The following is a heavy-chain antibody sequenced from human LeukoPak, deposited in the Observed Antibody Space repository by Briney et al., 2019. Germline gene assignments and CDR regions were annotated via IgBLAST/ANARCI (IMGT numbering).Heavy chain of an antibody. CDR2: ISSGGDSI. CDR3: AREPVTYEIPSIDY. D-gene: IGHD4-17*01. CDR1: GITFSDHY. Sequence: PGGSLRLSCAASGITFSDHYMSWIRQAPGKGLEWLSYISSGGDSIYYADSVKGRFTISRDNAKNSLYLQMNSLRAEDTAVYYCAREPVTYEIPSIDYWGQGTLVTVSS. J-gene: IGHJ4*02. V-gene: IGHV3-11*04.